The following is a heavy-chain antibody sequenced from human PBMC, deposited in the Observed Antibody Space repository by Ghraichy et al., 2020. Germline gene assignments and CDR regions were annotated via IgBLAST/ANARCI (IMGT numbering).Heavy chain of an antibody. CDR3: ARAAEYYDSSGLIRAFDI. V-gene: IGHV3-74*01. Sequence: GGSLRLSCAASGFTFSSYWMHWVRQAPGKGLVWVSRINSDGSSTSYADSVKGRFTISRDNAKNTLYLQMNSLRAEDTAVYYCARAAEYYDSSGLIRAFDIWGQGTMVTVSS. D-gene: IGHD3-22*01. CDR2: INSDGSST. CDR1: GFTFSSYW. J-gene: IGHJ3*02.